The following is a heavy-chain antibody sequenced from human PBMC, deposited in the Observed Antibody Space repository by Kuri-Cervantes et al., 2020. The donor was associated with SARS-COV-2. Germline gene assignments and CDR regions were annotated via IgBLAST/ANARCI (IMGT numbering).Heavy chain of an antibody. J-gene: IGHJ6*02. Sequence: GESLKISCAASGFTFSSYAMSWVRQAPGKGLEWVSAISGSGGSTYYADSVKGRFTISRDNSKNTLYLQMSSLRAEDTAVYYCARDSVVVPAASYYYYGMDVWGQGTTVTVSS. D-gene: IGHD2-2*01. CDR3: ARDSVVVPAASYYYYGMDV. CDR2: ISGSGGST. CDR1: GFTFSSYA. V-gene: IGHV3-23*01.